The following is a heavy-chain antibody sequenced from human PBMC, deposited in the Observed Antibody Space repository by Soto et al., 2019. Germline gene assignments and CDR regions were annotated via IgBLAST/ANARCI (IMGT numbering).Heavy chain of an antibody. V-gene: IGHV1-18*01. Sequence: QVQLVQSGAEVKKPGASVKVSCKASGYTFTSYGISWVRQAPGQGLEWMGWISAYNGSTYYAQKLLGRVTMPTDTTTTTAYMELRSQRSDDTAVYYCAGDDYWSGYVDYHYCTDVWGQGTTVTVSS. CDR2: ISAYNGST. J-gene: IGHJ6*02. D-gene: IGHD3-3*01. CDR3: AGDDYWSGYVDYHYCTDV. CDR1: GYTFTSYG.